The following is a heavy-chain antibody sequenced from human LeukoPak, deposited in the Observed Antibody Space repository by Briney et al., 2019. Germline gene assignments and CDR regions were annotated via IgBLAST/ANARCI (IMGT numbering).Heavy chain of an antibody. D-gene: IGHD1-26*01. CDR3: ATTDEGEYFFDY. Sequence: GGSLRLSCAASGFTFRSYAMTWVQQAPGKGLEWVSTINDNGGSTYYADSVKGRFTISRDNSKNTLYLQMNSLRAEDTAVYYCATTDEGEYFFDYWGQGTLVTVSS. J-gene: IGHJ4*02. CDR1: GFTFRSYA. V-gene: IGHV3-23*01. CDR2: INDNGGST.